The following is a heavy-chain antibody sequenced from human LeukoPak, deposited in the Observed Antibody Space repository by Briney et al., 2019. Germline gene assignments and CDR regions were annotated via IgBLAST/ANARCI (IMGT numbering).Heavy chain of an antibody. Sequence: GGSLRLSCVASGFTFSSYAMSWVRQAPGKGLEWVSAIGGDGGSTYYADSVKGRFTISRDNSKNTLYLQMNSLRAEDTAVYYCAKDRYGGPRPFDYWGQGTLVTVSS. J-gene: IGHJ4*02. D-gene: IGHD1-26*01. CDR3: AKDRYGGPRPFDY. CDR1: GFTFSSYA. V-gene: IGHV3-23*01. CDR2: IGGDGGST.